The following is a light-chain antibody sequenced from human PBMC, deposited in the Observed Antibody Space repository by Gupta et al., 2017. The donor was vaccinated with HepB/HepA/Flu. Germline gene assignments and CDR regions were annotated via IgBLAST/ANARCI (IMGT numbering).Light chain of an antibody. V-gene: IGKV4-1*01. Sequence: DMLMTQSPYPLPVSLGEGATINCKSSQNLLYRSNNKNYLAWYQQKPGQPPKLLIYWATTRQSGVPDRFSGSGSGTDFSLTIGSLQAADAAVYYCQQYGNTPYTFGQGTKVEI. J-gene: IGKJ2*01. CDR3: QQYGNTPYT. CDR2: WAT. CDR1: QNLLYRSNNKNY.